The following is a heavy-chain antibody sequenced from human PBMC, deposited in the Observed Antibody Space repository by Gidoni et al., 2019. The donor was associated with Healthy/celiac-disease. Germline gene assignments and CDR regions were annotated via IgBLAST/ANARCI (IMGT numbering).Heavy chain of an antibody. CDR3: TLNYYDSSGYYG. CDR2: ISSNGGST. V-gene: IGHV3-64D*06. J-gene: IGHJ4*02. CDR1: GFTFSSYA. Sequence: EVQLVESGGGLVQPGGSLRLSCSASGFTFSSYAMHWVRQAPGKGLEYVSAISSNGGSTYYADSVKGRFTISRDNSKNTLYLQMSSLRAEDTAVYYCTLNYYDSSGYYGWGQGTLVTVSS. D-gene: IGHD3-22*01.